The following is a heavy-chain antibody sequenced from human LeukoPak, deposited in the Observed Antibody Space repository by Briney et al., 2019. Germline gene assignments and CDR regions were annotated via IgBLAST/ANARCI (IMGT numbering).Heavy chain of an antibody. V-gene: IGHV3-21*01. CDR2: ISSSSSYI. CDR1: GFTFSSYS. CDR3: ARAYYYDSSGYYYAFDY. D-gene: IGHD3-22*01. Sequence: GGSLRLSCAASGFTFSSYSMNWARQAPGKGLEWVSSISSSSSYIYYADSVKGRFTISRDNAKNSLYLQMNSLRAEDTAVYYCARAYYYDSSGYYYAFDYWGQGTLVTVSS. J-gene: IGHJ4*02.